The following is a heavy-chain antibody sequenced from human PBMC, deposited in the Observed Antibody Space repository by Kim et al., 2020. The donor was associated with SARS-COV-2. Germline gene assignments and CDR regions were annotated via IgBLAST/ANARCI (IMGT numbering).Heavy chain of an antibody. Sequence: TRYSPSFQGQVTISADKSISTAYLQWSSLKASDTAMYYCAREGSRGMDVWGQGTTVTVSS. CDR2: T. J-gene: IGHJ6*02. CDR3: AREGSRGMDV. D-gene: IGHD6-19*01. V-gene: IGHV5-51*01.